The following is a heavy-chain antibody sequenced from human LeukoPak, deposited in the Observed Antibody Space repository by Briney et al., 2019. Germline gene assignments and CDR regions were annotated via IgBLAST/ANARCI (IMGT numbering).Heavy chain of an antibody. Sequence: GGSLRLSCAASGFTFSRNSMNWVRQAPGKGLEWVSSISTGSSYINYADSVKGRFTISRDNAKNSLYLQMNSLRAEDTAVYYCARGSSNIAARNNWFDPWGQGTLVTVSS. CDR1: GFTFSRNS. CDR2: ISTGSSYI. V-gene: IGHV3-21*01. D-gene: IGHD6-6*01. J-gene: IGHJ5*02. CDR3: ARGSSNIAARNNWFDP.